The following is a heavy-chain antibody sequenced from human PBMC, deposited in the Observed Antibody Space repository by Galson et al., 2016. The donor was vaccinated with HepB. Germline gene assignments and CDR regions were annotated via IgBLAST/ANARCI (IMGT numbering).Heavy chain of an antibody. CDR2: MNQDGSEK. CDR3: ARNYGPFDL. CDR1: GFTFSNYW. J-gene: IGHJ5*02. D-gene: IGHD3-16*01. V-gene: IGHV3-7*01. Sequence: SLRLSCAASGFTFSNYWLSWVRQAPGKGLEWVANMNQDGSEKYFVDSVKGRFTISRGNAQNSVYLQMNSLRAEDTAVYYCARNYGPFDLWGQGTLVIVSS.